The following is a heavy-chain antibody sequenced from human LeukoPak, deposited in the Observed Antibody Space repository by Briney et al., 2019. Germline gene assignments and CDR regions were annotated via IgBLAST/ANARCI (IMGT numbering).Heavy chain of an antibody. Sequence: ASVKVSCKASGYTFTGYYMHWVRQAPGQGLEWMGWINPNSGGTNYAQKFQGRVTMTRDTSISTAYMELSRLRSDDTAVYYCARDRGVITFGGVIVRAGFFGYWGQGTLVTVSS. CDR1: GYTFTGYY. CDR3: ARDRGVITFGGVIVRAGFFGY. J-gene: IGHJ4*02. CDR2: INPNSGGT. V-gene: IGHV1-2*02. D-gene: IGHD3-16*02.